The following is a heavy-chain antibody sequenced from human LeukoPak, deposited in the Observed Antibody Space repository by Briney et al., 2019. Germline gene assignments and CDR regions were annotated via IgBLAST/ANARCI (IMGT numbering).Heavy chain of an antibody. J-gene: IGHJ4*02. D-gene: IGHD3-9*01. CDR1: GGSFSGYY. CDR2: INHSVST. Sequence: SETLSLTCAVYGGSFSGYYWSWIRQPPGNGLEWIGEINHSVSTNYNPSLKSRVTISVDTSKNQFSLKLSSVTAADTAVYYCARVHYDILTGSSHLDYWGQGTLVTVSS. V-gene: IGHV4-34*01. CDR3: ARVHYDILTGSSHLDY.